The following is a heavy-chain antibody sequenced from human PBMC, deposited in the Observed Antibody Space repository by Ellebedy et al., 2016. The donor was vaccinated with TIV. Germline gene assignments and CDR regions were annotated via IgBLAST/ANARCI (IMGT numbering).Heavy chain of an antibody. CDR3: ATPWGIYD. Sequence: GESLKISCAASGFTFSIYAMSWVRQAPGEGLEWVAGIKQDGSEKYYVASVKGRFTISRDNAKNSLYLQMDSLRAEDPAVSYCATPWGIYDWGPGTPVTVSS. V-gene: IGHV3-7*01. CDR1: GFTFSIYA. J-gene: IGHJ4*02. D-gene: IGHD2-21*01. CDR2: IKQDGSEK.